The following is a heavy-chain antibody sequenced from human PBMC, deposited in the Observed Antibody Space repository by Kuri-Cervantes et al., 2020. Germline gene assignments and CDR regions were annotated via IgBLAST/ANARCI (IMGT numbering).Heavy chain of an antibody. V-gene: IGHV1-46*01. CDR3: ARGDTAMVWRRYSSKPHLYFDY. D-gene: IGHD5-18*01. CDR1: GYTFTSYY. CDR2: INPSGGST. Sequence: ASVKVSCKASGYTFTSYYMHWVRQAPGQGLEWMGIINPSGGSTSYAQKFQGRVTMTRDTSTSTVYMELSSLRSENTAVYYCARGDTAMVWRRYSSKPHLYFDYWGQGTLVTVSS. J-gene: IGHJ4*02.